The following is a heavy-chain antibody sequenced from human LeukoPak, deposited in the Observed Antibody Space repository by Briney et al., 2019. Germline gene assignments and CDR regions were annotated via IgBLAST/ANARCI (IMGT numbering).Heavy chain of an antibody. Sequence: PSETLSLTCAVYGGSFSGYYWTWIRQPPEKGLEWIGEMNPSGSTSYNPSLKSRVTISVDTSKNQFSLKLSSVTAADMAVYYCARGRQDVTMIVVVMTAVSYYLDVWGKGTTVTVS. D-gene: IGHD3-22*01. V-gene: IGHV4-34*01. CDR3: ARGRQDVTMIVVVMTAVSYYLDV. J-gene: IGHJ6*03. CDR2: MNPSGST. CDR1: GGSFSGYY.